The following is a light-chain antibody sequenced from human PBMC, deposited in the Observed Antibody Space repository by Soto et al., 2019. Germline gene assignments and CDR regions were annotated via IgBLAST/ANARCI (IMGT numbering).Light chain of an antibody. V-gene: IGLV3-1*01. CDR1: YLGDKY. J-gene: IGLJ2*01. CDR3: QAWDSNTVV. CDR2: QDT. Sequence: SYELTQPPSVSVSPGQTASITCSGDYLGDKYVCWYQQKPGQSPVLVIYQDTKRPSGIPERFSGSNSGNTASLTISGTQAMVEADYYCQAWDSNTVVFGGGTKLTVL.